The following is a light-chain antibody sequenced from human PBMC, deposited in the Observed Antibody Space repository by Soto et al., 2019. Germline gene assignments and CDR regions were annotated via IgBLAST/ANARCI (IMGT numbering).Light chain of an antibody. CDR1: SSDVVNYNF. CDR2: EVS. V-gene: IGLV2-14*01. CDR3: TSYSSTTRVT. Sequence: QSALTQPASVSGPPGQSITISCSGTSSDVVNYNFVSWYQQHPGKAPKLVIYEVSNRPSGVSSRFSGSKSGNTASLTISGLQVEDEAYYYCTSYSSTTRVTFGGGTKVTVL. J-gene: IGLJ2*01.